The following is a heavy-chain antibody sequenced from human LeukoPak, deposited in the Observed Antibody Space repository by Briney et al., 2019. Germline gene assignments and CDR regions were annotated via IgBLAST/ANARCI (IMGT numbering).Heavy chain of an antibody. D-gene: IGHD6-19*01. J-gene: IGHJ6*03. V-gene: IGHV4-59*01. CDR2: IYYSGST. CDR1: GGSISSYY. Sequence: SETLSLTCTVPGGSISSYYWSWIRHPPGKGLEWIGYIYYSGSTNYNPSLKSRVTISVDTSKNQFSLKLSSVTAADTAVYYCARSSGWYLDYYYMDVWGKGTTVTVSS. CDR3: ARSSGWYLDYYYMDV.